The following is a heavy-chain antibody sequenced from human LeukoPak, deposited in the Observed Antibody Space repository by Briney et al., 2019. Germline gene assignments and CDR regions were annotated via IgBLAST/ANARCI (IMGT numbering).Heavy chain of an antibody. CDR2: IYPADSDI. D-gene: IGHD2-2*01. V-gene: IGHV5-51*01. CDR3: ARAIGTSQFYFYYGMDV. J-gene: IGHJ6*02. CDR1: GYSINNYW. Sequence: GESLKISCKGSGYSINNYWIGWVRQMPGKGLEWMGIIYPADSDIRYSPSFQGQVTISVDKSISTAYLQWSSLQASDTAMYYCARAIGTSQFYFYYGMDVWGQGTTVTVSS.